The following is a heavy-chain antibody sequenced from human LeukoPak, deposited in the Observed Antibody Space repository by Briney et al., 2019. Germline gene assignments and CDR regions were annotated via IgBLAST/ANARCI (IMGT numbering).Heavy chain of an antibody. CDR3: AREGYSSGWLDY. CDR1: GFIFSSYA. Sequence: PGRSLRLSCAASGFIFSSYAMHWVRQAPGKGLEWVAVISYDGSNKYYADSVKGRFTISRDNSKNTLYLQMNSLRAEDTAVYYCAREGYSSGWLDYWGQGTLVTVSS. V-gene: IGHV3-30-3*01. J-gene: IGHJ4*02. D-gene: IGHD6-19*01. CDR2: ISYDGSNK.